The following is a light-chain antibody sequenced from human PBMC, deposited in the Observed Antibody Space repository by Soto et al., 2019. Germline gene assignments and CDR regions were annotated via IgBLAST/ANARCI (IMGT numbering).Light chain of an antibody. CDR1: QGISTL. Sequence: AIQLTQSPSSVSASVGDRVTITCRASQGISTLLAWYQQKPGKAPKVLIYESSLLQSGVPSRFSGSGSGTDFTLTISSLQPEDFATYYCQHFKSFPITFGQGTRLEI. J-gene: IGKJ5*01. CDR3: QHFKSFPIT. V-gene: IGKV1-13*02. CDR2: ESS.